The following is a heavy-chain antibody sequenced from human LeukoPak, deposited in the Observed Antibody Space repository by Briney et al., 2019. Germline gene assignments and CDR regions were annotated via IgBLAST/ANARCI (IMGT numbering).Heavy chain of an antibody. CDR3: ARMEYYFDH. Sequence: SETLSLTCTVSSGSISSYYWSWIRQPPGKGLEWIGYIYYSGSSNYNPSLKSRVTMSVDMSKKEFSLRVSSVTAADTAVCYCARMEYYFDHWGQGTLVTVSS. D-gene: IGHD3-3*01. CDR2: IYYSGSS. V-gene: IGHV4-59*01. CDR1: SGSISSYY. J-gene: IGHJ4*02.